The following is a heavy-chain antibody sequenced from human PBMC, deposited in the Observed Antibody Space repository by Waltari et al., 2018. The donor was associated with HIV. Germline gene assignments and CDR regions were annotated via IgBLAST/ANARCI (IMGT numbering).Heavy chain of an antibody. Sequence: QVQLQQWGAGLLKPSETLSLTCAVYGGSFSGYYWSWIRQPPGKGLEWMGEIKHSGSTHYNPSLKSRVTISVDTSKNQLSLKLSSVTAADTAVYYCARGRHIVVVTAIPRDAFDIWGQGTMVTVSS. D-gene: IGHD2-21*02. CDR1: GGSFSGYY. J-gene: IGHJ3*02. V-gene: IGHV4-34*01. CDR2: IKHSGST. CDR3: ARGRHIVVVTAIPRDAFDI.